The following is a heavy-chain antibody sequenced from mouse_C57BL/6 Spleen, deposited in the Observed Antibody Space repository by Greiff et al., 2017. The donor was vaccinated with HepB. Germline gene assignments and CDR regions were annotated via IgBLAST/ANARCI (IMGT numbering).Heavy chain of an antibody. V-gene: IGHV1-18*01. J-gene: IGHJ3*01. CDR1: GYSFTDYN. CDR3: AISSWFAY. D-gene: IGHD1-1*01. CDR2: IYPNNGGT. Sequence: VLLMQSGPELVKPGASVKIPCMASGYSFTDYNMDWVKPNHGKCLEWIGDIYPNNGGTIYNQKFKGKATLTVDKSSSTAYMELRSLTSEDTAVYYCAISSWFAYWGQGTLVTVSA.